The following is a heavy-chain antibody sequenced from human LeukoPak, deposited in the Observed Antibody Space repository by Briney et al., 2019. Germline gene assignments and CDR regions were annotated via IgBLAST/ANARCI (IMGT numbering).Heavy chain of an antibody. CDR1: GFTFDDYG. Sequence: PGGSLRLSCAASGFTFDDYGMSWVRQAPGKGLEWVSGINWNGASTGYADSVKGRFTISRDNAKNSLYLQMNSLRVEDTALYYCVRRRRDTSMAAAGPTSYYYYMDVWGKGTTVTVSS. V-gene: IGHV3-20*04. J-gene: IGHJ6*03. CDR3: VRRRRDTSMAAAGPTSYYYYMDV. CDR2: INWNGAST. D-gene: IGHD6-13*01.